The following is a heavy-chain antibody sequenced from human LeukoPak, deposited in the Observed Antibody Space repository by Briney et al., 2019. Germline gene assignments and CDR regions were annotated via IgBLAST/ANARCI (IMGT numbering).Heavy chain of an antibody. J-gene: IGHJ4*02. Sequence: GGSLRLSCAVSGFSFSTYWMGWVRQAPGKGLEWVANIKQDGSEEYYADSVKGRFTISRDNAKNSLYLQRSSLRAEDTAVYYCARDRSPGSYWGQGTLVTVSS. CDR3: ARDRSPGSY. D-gene: IGHD3-10*01. CDR2: IKQDGSEE. V-gene: IGHV3-7*03. CDR1: GFSFSTYW.